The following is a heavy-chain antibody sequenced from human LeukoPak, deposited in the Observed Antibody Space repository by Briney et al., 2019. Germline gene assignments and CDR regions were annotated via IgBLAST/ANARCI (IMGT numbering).Heavy chain of an antibody. CDR3: AKGRVVAGSKSLTYHWLDP. D-gene: IGHD6-19*01. J-gene: IGHJ5*02. Sequence: ASVTVSCKASGYTFTVYYIHWVRQAPGQGLEWVGWINPNSGGAKYAQKFQDRVTMTRDTSISTAYMGLSRLRSDDTAVYYCAKGRVVAGSKSLTYHWLDPWGQGTLVTVSS. V-gene: IGHV1-2*02. CDR2: INPNSGGA. CDR1: GYTFTVYY.